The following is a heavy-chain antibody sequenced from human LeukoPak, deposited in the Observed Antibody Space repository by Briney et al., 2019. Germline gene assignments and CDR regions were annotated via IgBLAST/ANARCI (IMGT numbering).Heavy chain of an antibody. V-gene: IGHV1-2*02. CDR3: ARDKQWLVVGNWFDP. D-gene: IGHD6-19*01. CDR2: INPNSGGT. Sequence: ASVKVSCKASGYTFTGYYMHWVRQAPGQGLEWMGWINPNSGGTNYAQKFQGRVTVTRDTSISTAYMELSRLRSDDTAVYYCARDKQWLVVGNWFDPWGQGTLVTVSS. CDR1: GYTFTGYY. J-gene: IGHJ5*02.